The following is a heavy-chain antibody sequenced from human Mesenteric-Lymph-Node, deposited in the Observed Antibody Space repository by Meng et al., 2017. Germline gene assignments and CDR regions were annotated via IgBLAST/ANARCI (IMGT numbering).Heavy chain of an antibody. CDR3: ASFDHIPRRNYFDY. Sequence: QGQLQESGPGLVEPSQTLSLTCTVSGGSMSSGNYYWSWIRQPPGKGLEWIGYIHHSGSAYYNPFLKSRVSISVDTSKNQFSLNLNSMTAADTAVYYCASFDHIPRRNYFDYWGQGTLVTVSS. CDR2: IHHSGSA. J-gene: IGHJ4*02. D-gene: IGHD2-21*01. V-gene: IGHV4-30-4*01. CDR1: GGSMSSGNYY.